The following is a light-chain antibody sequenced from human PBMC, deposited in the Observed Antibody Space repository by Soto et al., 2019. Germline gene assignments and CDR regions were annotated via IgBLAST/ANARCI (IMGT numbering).Light chain of an antibody. J-gene: IGLJ1*01. CDR2: DVS. Sequence: QSVLTQPASVSGSPGHSITISCTGTSTDVGRYYYVSWYQQLPGKAPKLMVYDVSNRPSWVSTRFSGSKSGITASLTISGLHAEDEADYYCPSYTSDSTYVFGTGTNGTV. CDR3: PSYTSDSTYV. V-gene: IGLV2-14*01. CDR1: STDVGRYYY.